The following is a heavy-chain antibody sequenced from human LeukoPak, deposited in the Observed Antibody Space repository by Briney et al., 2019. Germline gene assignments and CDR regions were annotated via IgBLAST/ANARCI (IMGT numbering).Heavy chain of an antibody. CDR3: ARDGSSSSPRAFDI. J-gene: IGHJ3*02. CDR2: VYHSGTT. D-gene: IGHD2-2*01. CDR1: GVSISSYY. V-gene: IGHV4-59*01. Sequence: SETLSLTCTVSGVSISSYYWSWIRQPSGKELECIGYVYHSGTTNYNPSLKSRVTISADTSKNQFSLKLRPVTAADTAVYYCARDGSSSSPRAFDIWGRGTVVTVSS.